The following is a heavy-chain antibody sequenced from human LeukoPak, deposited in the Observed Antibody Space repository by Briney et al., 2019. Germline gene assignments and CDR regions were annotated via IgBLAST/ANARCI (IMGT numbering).Heavy chain of an antibody. D-gene: IGHD3-22*01. CDR2: INPSGGST. CDR1: GYTFTSYY. Sequence: ASVKVSCKASGYTFTSYYMHWVRQAPGQGLEWMGIINPSGGSTSYAQKFQGRVTMTRDMSTSTVYMELSSLRSEDTAVYYCARDQVDYYDSSGGGAFDIWGQGTMVTVSS. CDR3: ARDQVDYYDSSGGGAFDI. J-gene: IGHJ3*02. V-gene: IGHV1-46*01.